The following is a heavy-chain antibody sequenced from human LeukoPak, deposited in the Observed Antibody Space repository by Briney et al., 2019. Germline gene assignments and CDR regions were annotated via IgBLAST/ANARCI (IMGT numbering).Heavy chain of an antibody. J-gene: IGHJ6*02. CDR2: IIPIFGTA. CDR1: GGTFSSYA. V-gene: IGHV1-69*13. Sequence: SVTVSCTASGGTFSSYAISWVRQAPGQGLEWMGGIIPIFGTAHYAQKFQGRVTITADESTSTAYMELSSLKSEDTAVYYCASNYYYYGMDVWGQGTTVTVSS. CDR3: ASNYYYYGMDV.